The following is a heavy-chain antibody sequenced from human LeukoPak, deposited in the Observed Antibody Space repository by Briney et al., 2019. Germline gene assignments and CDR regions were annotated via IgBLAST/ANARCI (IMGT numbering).Heavy chain of an antibody. CDR1: GGSITSYY. CDR3: AISGGSGTYYDGSFDC. J-gene: IGHJ4*02. Sequence: PSETLSLTCTVSGGSITSYYWSWIRQAAGKGLEWVGRIYTSGSTNYNPSLKSRVTMSVDTSKNQFSLKLSSVTAADTAVYYCAISGGSGTYYDGSFDCWGQGTLVTVSS. CDR2: IYTSGST. D-gene: IGHD1-26*01. V-gene: IGHV4-4*07.